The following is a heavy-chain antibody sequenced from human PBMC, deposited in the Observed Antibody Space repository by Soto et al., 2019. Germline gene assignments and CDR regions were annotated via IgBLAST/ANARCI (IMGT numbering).Heavy chain of an antibody. V-gene: IGHV3-30-3*01. Sequence: GGSLRLSCEASGFTFSSYPMHWVRQAPGKGLEWVTVISYDGGNQYYADSVKGRFTISRDNSKDTLYLQMHSLRSDDTAVYFCARGPITQTSFIDHWGQGTLVTVSS. CDR1: GFTFSSYP. D-gene: IGHD1-20*01. CDR3: ARGPITQTSFIDH. CDR2: ISYDGGNQ. J-gene: IGHJ4*02.